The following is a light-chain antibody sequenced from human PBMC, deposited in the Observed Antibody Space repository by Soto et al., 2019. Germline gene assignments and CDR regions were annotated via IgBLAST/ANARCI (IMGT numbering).Light chain of an antibody. J-gene: IGKJ4*01. CDR3: QQYGYLVT. Sequence: EMVLTQSPGTLSLSPGERATLSCRASQSITNNYLAWYQQKPGRAHRLLIYGASSRAAGIPDRFSGSGSGTDFTLTISRLEPEDFAMYYCQQYGYLVTFGGGTKVDIK. V-gene: IGKV3-20*01. CDR1: QSITNNY. CDR2: GAS.